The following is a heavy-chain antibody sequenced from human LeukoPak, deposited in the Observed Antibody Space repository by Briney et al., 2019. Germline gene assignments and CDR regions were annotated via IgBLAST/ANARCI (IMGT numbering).Heavy chain of an antibody. CDR3: ARGDYRNWFDP. CDR1: GFTFNTYS. Sequence: GGSLRLSCAVSGFTFNTYSMNWVRQAPGKGLEWVSYISSSSSTIYYADSVKGRFTISRDNAKNTLYLQMNSLRAEDTAVYYCARGDYRNWFDPWGQGTLVTVSS. J-gene: IGHJ5*02. CDR2: ISSSSSTI. D-gene: IGHD4-17*01. V-gene: IGHV3-48*01.